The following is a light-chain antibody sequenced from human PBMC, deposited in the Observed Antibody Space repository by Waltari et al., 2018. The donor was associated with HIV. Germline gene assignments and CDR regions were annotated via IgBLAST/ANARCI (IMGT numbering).Light chain of an antibody. CDR3: CSYAGSYTYV. CDR2: DVS. V-gene: IGLV2-11*01. Sequence: QSALTQPRSVSGSPGQSVTISCTGTTSDVRGSNYVSWYQQHPGKAPKLVIYDVSKRPSGVPDRFSGSKSANTASLTISGLQAEDEADYYCCSYAGSYTYVFGTGTKVTVL. J-gene: IGLJ1*01. CDR1: TSDVRGSNY.